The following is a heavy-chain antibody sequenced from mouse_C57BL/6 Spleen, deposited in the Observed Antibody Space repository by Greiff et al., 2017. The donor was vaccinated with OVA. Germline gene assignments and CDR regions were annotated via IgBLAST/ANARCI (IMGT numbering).Heavy chain of an antibody. V-gene: IGHV5-17*01. D-gene: IGHD1-1*01. J-gene: IGHJ2*01. Sequence: EVMLVESGGGLVKPGGSLKLSCAASGFTFSDYGMHWVRQAPETGLEWVAYISSGSSTIYYAATVKGRFTISRDNAKNTLFLQMTSLRSEDTAMYYCASSVATDFDYWGQGTTLTVSS. CDR3: ASSVATDFDY. CDR1: GFTFSDYG. CDR2: ISSGSSTI.